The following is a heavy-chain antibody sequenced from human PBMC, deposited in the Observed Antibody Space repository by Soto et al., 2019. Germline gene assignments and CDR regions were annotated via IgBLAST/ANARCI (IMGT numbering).Heavy chain of an antibody. CDR1: GGSISSGGYS. CDR3: ARVPDY. J-gene: IGHJ4*02. V-gene: IGHV4-30-2*01. CDR2: MYHSGST. Sequence: PSETLSLTCAVSGGSISSGGYSWSWIRQPPGKGLEWIGYMYHSGSTYYNPSLKSRVTISIDRSKNQFSLKLSSVTAAVSAVHYCARVPDYWGQGILVTLSS. D-gene: IGHD2-2*01.